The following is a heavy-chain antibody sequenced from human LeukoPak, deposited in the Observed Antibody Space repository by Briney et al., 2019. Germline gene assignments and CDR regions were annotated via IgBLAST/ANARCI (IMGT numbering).Heavy chain of an antibody. Sequence: VASVKVSCKTSGYTLNTYYMHWVRQAPGQGLEWLGIIHPTDGSTNYTQKIQGRVTMTRDTATGTVYLALSSLRSEDTAVYWCPRANGGGLDYWGQGTLITVSS. V-gene: IGHV1-46*02. J-gene: IGHJ4*02. CDR3: PRANGGGLDY. D-gene: IGHD3-10*01. CDR1: GYTLNTYY. CDR2: IHPTDGST.